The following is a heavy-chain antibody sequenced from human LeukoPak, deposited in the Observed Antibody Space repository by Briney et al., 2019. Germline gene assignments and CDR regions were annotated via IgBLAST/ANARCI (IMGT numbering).Heavy chain of an antibody. CDR2: ISYDGSNK. J-gene: IGHJ4*02. V-gene: IGHV3-30*03. CDR3: ARLKRGYSYGFDY. CDR1: GFTFSSYG. D-gene: IGHD5-18*01. Sequence: QTGGSLRLSCAASGFTFSSYGMHWVRQAPGKGLEWVAVISYDGSNKYYADSVKGRFTISRDNAKNSLYLQMNSLRAEDTAVYYCARLKRGYSYGFDYWGQGTLVTVSS.